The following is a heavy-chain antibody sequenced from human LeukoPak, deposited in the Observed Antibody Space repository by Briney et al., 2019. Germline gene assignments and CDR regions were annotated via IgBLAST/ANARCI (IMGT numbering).Heavy chain of an antibody. D-gene: IGHD1-26*01. J-gene: IGHJ4*02. CDR1: GGAFRGYY. V-gene: IGHV4-34*01. Sequence: PSETRCLTCAVHGGAFRGYYWRWIRKPPGKGLEWIGEINHSGSTNYNPSLKSRVTISVDTSKNQFSLKLSSVTAADTAVYYCARNSGSLVYWGQGTLVTVSS. CDR2: INHSGST. CDR3: ARNSGSLVY.